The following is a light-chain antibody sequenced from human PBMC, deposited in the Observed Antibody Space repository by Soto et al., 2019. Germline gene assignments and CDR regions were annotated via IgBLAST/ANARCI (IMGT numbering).Light chain of an antibody. CDR1: QSIASY. CDR3: QQSYRSPET. CDR2: AAS. V-gene: IGKV1-39*01. Sequence: DIQMTQSPSSLSASVGDRVTITCRASQSIASYLNWYQHKPGKAPKLLIYAASTLQSGVPSRFSGSGSGTDFTLTISSLQPEDFATYYCQQSYRSPETFGQGTPVEI. J-gene: IGKJ1*01.